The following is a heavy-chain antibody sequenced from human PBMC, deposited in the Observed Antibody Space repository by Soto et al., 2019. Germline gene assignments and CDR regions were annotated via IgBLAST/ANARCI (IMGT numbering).Heavy chain of an antibody. CDR1: GYTFTSYG. J-gene: IGHJ5*02. Sequence: QVQLVQSGAEVKKPGASVKVSCKASGYTFTSYGISWVRQAPGQGLEWMGRISGYNGNTNYAQKLQGRVTMTTDTSTSTAYMELRSLRSDDTAGYYCARDRGYNWNYGWLDPWGQGTLVTVSS. CDR2: ISGYNGNT. CDR3: ARDRGYNWNYGWLDP. D-gene: IGHD1-7*01. V-gene: IGHV1-18*01.